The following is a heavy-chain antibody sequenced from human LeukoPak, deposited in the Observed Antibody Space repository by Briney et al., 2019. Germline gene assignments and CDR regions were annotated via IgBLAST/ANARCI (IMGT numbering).Heavy chain of an antibody. J-gene: IGHJ3*02. CDR2: ISYDGSNK. Sequence: PGGSLRLSCAASGITLSSYDMHWARQAPGKALEWGAVISYDGSNKDYADSVKGRFTISRDNSKNTLDLQMNSLRAEDTAVYYCAKDRGVWAFDIWGQGTMVTVSS. CDR3: AKDRGVWAFDI. CDR1: GITLSSYD. V-gene: IGHV3-30-3*01. D-gene: IGHD3-10*01.